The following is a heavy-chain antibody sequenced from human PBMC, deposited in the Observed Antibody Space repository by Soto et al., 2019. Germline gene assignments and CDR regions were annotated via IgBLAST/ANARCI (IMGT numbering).Heavy chain of an antibody. CDR3: AKSLRPGYSGYDGGYYFDY. CDR2: ISSSGSTI. V-gene: IGHV3-48*01. CDR1: GFPFSAFS. Sequence: PGGSLRLSCASSGFPFSAFSMNWVRQAPGKGLEWVAYISSSGSTIYYADSVKGRFAISRDNSKNTLYLQMNSLRAEDTAVYYCAKSLRPGYSGYDGGYYFDYWGQGTLVTVSS. D-gene: IGHD5-12*01. J-gene: IGHJ4*02.